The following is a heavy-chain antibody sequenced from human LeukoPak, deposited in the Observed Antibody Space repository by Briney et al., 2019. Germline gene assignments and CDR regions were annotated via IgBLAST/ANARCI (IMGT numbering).Heavy chain of an antibody. CDR3: ARDQGWVPTAFEF. D-gene: IGHD4/OR15-4a*01. CDR1: GFSFNSYG. J-gene: IGHJ4*02. CDR2: IRYDGNNE. V-gene: IGHV3-30*02. Sequence: GGSLRLSCAASGFSFNSYGFHWFRQARGKGLEWVAYIRYDGNNEDYADSVKGRFTISRDNSKNMVFLQMNRLRLEDTAVFYCARDQGWVPTAFEFWGQGILVTVSS.